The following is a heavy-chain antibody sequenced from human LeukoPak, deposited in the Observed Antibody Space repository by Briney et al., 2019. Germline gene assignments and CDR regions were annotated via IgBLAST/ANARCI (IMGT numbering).Heavy chain of an antibody. J-gene: IGHJ4*02. Sequence: PSETLSLTCTVSGGSISRYSWSWVRQPPGKGLEWLAYIYYLGTTSYNPSLRSRVTLSLDSSKSHFSLRLSSVTAADTAVYYCARGTDYGVNSYFDSWGQGTLVTVSS. CDR2: IYYLGTT. CDR1: GGSISRYS. D-gene: IGHD4-23*01. V-gene: IGHV4-59*01. CDR3: ARGTDYGVNSYFDS.